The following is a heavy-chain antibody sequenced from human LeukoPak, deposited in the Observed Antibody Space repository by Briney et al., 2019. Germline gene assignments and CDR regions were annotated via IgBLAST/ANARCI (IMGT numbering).Heavy chain of an antibody. CDR1: GGTFSSYA. D-gene: IGHD2-2*02. CDR2: IIPIFGTA. V-gene: IGHV1-69*13. Sequence: SVKVSCKASGGTFSSYAISWVRQAPGQGLEWMGGIIPIFGTANYAQKLQGRVTITADESTSTAYMELSSLRSEDTAVYYCARRGGFNCSSTSCYTDHSYYYYGMDVWGQGTTVTVSS. J-gene: IGHJ6*02. CDR3: ARRGGFNCSSTSCYTDHSYYYYGMDV.